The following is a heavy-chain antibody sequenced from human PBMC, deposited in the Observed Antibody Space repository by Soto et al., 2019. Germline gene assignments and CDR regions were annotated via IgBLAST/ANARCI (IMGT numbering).Heavy chain of an antibody. CDR3: ARGYCSGGSCYFGFYGMDV. V-gene: IGHV3-33*01. CDR1: GFTFSSYG. D-gene: IGHD2-15*01. CDR2: IWYDGSNK. J-gene: IGHJ6*02. Sequence: GGSLRLSCAASGFTFSSYGMHWVRQAQGKGLEWVAVIWYDGSNKYYADSVKGRFTISRDNSKNTLYLQMNSLRAEDTAVYYCARGYCSGGSCYFGFYGMDVWGQGTTVTVSS.